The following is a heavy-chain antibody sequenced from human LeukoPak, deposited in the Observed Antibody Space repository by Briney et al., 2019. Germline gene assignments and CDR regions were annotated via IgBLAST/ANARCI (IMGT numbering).Heavy chain of an antibody. D-gene: IGHD6-13*01. J-gene: IGHJ4*02. Sequence: GSLRLSCAASGFTFSSYSMNWVRQAPGKGLEWVSYISSSSSTIYYADSVKGRFTISRDNAKNSLYLQMNSLRAEDTAVYYCASLAAAGTRSFDYWGQGTLVTVSS. CDR1: GFTFSSYS. CDR2: ISSSSSTI. CDR3: ASLAAAGTRSFDY. V-gene: IGHV3-48*01.